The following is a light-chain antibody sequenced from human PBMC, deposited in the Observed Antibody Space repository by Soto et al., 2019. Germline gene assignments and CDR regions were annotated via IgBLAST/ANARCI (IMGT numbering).Light chain of an antibody. CDR3: QLYGSSPSIT. Sequence: EIVLTQSPGTLSLSPGERATLSCRASQSVSSNSLAWYQQKPGQAPRLLIYGAFSRATGIPDRFSGSGSGTDFTLTISRLEPEDFAVYYCQLYGSSPSITFGQGTRLEI. CDR2: GAF. CDR1: QSVSSNS. J-gene: IGKJ5*01. V-gene: IGKV3-20*01.